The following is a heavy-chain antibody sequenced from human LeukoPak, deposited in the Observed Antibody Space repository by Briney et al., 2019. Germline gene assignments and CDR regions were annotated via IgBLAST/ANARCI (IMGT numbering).Heavy chain of an antibody. J-gene: IGHJ6*02. Sequence: PGGSLRLSCAASGFTFSSYSMNWVRQAPGKGLELVSYIDGSSTTTYYVDSVKGRFTISRDNAKNTLYLQMNSLRAEDTAVYYCARERITTGWLQIDYYYGMDVWGQGTTVTVSS. CDR3: ARERITTGWLQIDYYYGMDV. D-gene: IGHD5-24*01. CDR2: IDGSSTTT. CDR1: GFTFSSYS. V-gene: IGHV3-48*04.